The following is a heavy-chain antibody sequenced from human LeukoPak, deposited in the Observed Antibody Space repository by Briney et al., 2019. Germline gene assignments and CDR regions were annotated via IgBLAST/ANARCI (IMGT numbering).Heavy chain of an antibody. Sequence: SETLSLTCSVSGDSIIRSGNYWGWIRPAPGKGLEWVANIYSGGTTYYNPSLKSRVIISVDTSKNQVSLKLSSVTAADTAFYYCASRPFSSFDYWGQGTLVSVSS. CDR1: GDSIIRSGNY. V-gene: IGHV4-39*01. CDR2: IYSGGTT. J-gene: IGHJ4*02. CDR3: ASRPFSSFDY. D-gene: IGHD2/OR15-2a*01.